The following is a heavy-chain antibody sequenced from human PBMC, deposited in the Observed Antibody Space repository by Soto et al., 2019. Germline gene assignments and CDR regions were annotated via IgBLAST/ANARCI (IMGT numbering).Heavy chain of an antibody. Sequence: GTGPTLVNHTQTLTLTCTFSGFSLSTSGVGVAWIRQPPGKALEWLALIYWDDDKRYSPSLKSRLTITKDTSKNQVVLTMTNMDPVDTATYYCAHSVVAGLGYYFDYWGQGTLVTVSS. J-gene: IGHJ4*02. CDR1: GFSLSTSGVG. CDR3: AHSVVAGLGYYFDY. V-gene: IGHV2-5*02. CDR2: IYWDDDK. D-gene: IGHD6-19*01.